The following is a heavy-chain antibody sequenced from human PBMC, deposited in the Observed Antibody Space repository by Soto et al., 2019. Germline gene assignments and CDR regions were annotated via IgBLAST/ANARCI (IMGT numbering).Heavy chain of an antibody. Sequence: EGSLRLSWSASGCTFSSYAMSLVRQAPGKGLEWVSAISGSGGSTYYADSVKGRFTISRDNSKNTLYLQRNSLRGEDAAVYYCANHFLPLITAAPGGYAVDVWGRGTXDRVS. V-gene: IGHV3-23*01. J-gene: IGHJ6*01. D-gene: IGHD3-16*01. CDR1: GCTFSSYA. CDR2: ISGSGGST. CDR3: ANHFLPLITAAPGGYAVDV.